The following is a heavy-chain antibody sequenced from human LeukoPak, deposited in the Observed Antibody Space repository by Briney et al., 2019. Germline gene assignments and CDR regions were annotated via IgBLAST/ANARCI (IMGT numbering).Heavy chain of an antibody. V-gene: IGHV3-23*01. J-gene: IGHJ5*02. Sequence: GGSLRLSCAASGFTFSSYAMSWVRQAPGKGLHWVSGISGSGHSTYYADSVKGRFTISRDNSKNTLYLQMNSLRAEDTAVYYCAKDTYDFWSGYHPNWFDPWGQGTLVTVSS. CDR2: ISGSGHST. D-gene: IGHD3-3*01. CDR3: AKDTYDFWSGYHPNWFDP. CDR1: GFTFSSYA.